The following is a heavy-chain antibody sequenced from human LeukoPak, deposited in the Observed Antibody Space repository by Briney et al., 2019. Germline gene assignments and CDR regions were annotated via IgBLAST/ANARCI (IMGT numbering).Heavy chain of an antibody. V-gene: IGHV3-48*03. D-gene: IGHD5-18*01. J-gene: IGHJ6*02. CDR1: GFTSSSYE. CDR2: ISSSGSTI. Sequence: GGSLRLSCAASGFTSSSYEMNWVRQAPGKGLEWVSYISSSGSTIYYADSVKGRFTISRDNAKNSLYLQMNSLRAEDTAVYYCARSGIQLLYYYYGMDVWGQGTLVTVSS. CDR3: ARSGIQLLYYYYGMDV.